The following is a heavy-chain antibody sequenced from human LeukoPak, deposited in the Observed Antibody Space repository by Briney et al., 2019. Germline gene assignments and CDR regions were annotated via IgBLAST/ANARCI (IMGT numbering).Heavy chain of an antibody. CDR2: IWYDGSNK. J-gene: IGHJ4*02. D-gene: IGHD2-2*01. V-gene: IGHV3-33*01. CDR1: GFTFSSYG. Sequence: PGGSLRLSCAASGFTFSSYGMHWVRQAPGKGLEWVAVIWYDGSNKYYADSVKGRFTISRDNSKNTLYLQMNSLRAEDTAVYYCARDTICSSTSCFFDYWGQGTLVTVSS. CDR3: ARDTICSSTSCFFDY.